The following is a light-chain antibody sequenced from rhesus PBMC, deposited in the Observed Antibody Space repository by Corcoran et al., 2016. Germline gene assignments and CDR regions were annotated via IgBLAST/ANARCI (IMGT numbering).Light chain of an antibody. J-gene: IGKJ1*01. CDR3: QQRNSYPWT. V-gene: IGKV1-33*01. CDR2: AAS. Sequence: DIQMTQSPSSLSASVGDKVTITCRASQGISNALAWYQQKPGKAPNLLIYAASTLPSGVPSRLSGMGSGTDFILTISSLQPEDFAVYYCQQRNSYPWTFGQGTKVEIK. CDR1: QGISNA.